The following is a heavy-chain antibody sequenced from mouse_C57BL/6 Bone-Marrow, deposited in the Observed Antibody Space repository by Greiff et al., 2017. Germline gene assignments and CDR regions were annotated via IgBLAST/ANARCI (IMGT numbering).Heavy chain of an antibody. CDR3: ARKVFDWYFDV. J-gene: IGHJ1*03. CDR2: IYPGGGYT. Sequence: QVQLQQSVAELVRPGTSVKMSCKASGYTFTNYWIGWAKQRPGHGLEWIGDIYPGGGYTNYNEKFKGKATLTADKSSSTAYMQFSSLTSEDSAIYYCARKVFDWYFDVWGTGTAVTVSS. V-gene: IGHV1-63*01. CDR1: GYTFTNYW.